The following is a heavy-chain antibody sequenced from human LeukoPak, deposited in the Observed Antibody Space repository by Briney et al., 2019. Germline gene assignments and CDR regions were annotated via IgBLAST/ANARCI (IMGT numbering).Heavy chain of an antibody. CDR1: GFTLSDHY. J-gene: IGHJ4*02. V-gene: IGHV3-72*01. CDR2: TRNKVMGHTT. CDR3: AKDRMNVVGTYYFDY. Sequence: PGGSLRLSCAASGFTLSDHYIDWFRQAPGKGLEWVGRTRNKVMGHTTEYAASVRGRFTISRDDSKNLLYLQMNSLKIEDTAVYYCAKDRMNVVGTYYFDYWGQGTLVTVSS. D-gene: IGHD1-26*01.